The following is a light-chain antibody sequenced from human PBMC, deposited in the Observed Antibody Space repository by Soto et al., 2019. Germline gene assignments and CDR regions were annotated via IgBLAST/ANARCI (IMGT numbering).Light chain of an antibody. CDR1: QSVSSY. Sequence: EVVLTQSPATLSLSPGERATLSCRASQSVSSYLAWYQQKPGQAPRLLIYDASNRATGIPARFSGSGSGTDFTLTISSLEPEDFAVYYCHQRSNWPPTFGQGTEVEIK. CDR3: HQRSNWPPT. V-gene: IGKV3-11*01. J-gene: IGKJ1*01. CDR2: DAS.